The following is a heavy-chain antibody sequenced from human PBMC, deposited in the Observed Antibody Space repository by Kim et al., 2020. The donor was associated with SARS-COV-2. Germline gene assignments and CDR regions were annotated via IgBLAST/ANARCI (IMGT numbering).Heavy chain of an antibody. D-gene: IGHD3-10*01. V-gene: IGHV3-30*07. Sequence: SWKGRFTISRDNSKNTLYLQRNSLRAEDTAVYYCAAELLWFGESNDAFDIWGQGTMVTVSS. CDR3: AAELLWFGESNDAFDI. J-gene: IGHJ3*02.